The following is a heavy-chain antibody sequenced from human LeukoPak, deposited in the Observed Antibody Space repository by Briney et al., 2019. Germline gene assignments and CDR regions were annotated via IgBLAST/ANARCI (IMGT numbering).Heavy chain of an antibody. CDR2: ISGSGDNT. V-gene: IGHV3-23*01. D-gene: IGHD6-13*01. J-gene: IGHJ4*02. Sequence: GETLRLSCAASGFTFSTYGMTWVRQAPGKGLEWVSGISGSGDNTWYADSVKGRFTISRDNSKNTLYLQMNSLRAEDTAVYYCASIAAAGSPFDYWGQGTLVTVSS. CDR3: ASIAAAGSPFDY. CDR1: GFTFSTYG.